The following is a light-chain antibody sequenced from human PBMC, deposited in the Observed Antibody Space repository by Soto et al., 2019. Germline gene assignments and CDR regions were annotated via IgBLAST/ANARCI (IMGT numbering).Light chain of an antibody. CDR1: SSDVGGYNY. CDR2: DVS. CDR3: SSYIGSSTLV. J-gene: IGLJ2*01. Sequence: QSALTQPASVSGSPGQSITISCTGTSSDVGGYNYVSWYQQHQGKAPKLMIYDVSDRPSGVSNRVSGSKSGNTASLTISGLQDEEDADYYCSSYIGSSTLVFGGGTKLTVL. V-gene: IGLV2-14*03.